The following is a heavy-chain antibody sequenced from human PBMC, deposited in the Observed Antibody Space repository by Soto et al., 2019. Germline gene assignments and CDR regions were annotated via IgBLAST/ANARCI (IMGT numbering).Heavy chain of an antibody. CDR3: TRVHTTGPVIPDY. CDR1: GFTFGDFA. V-gene: IGHV3-49*03. D-gene: IGHD3-9*01. Sequence: GGSLRLSCTASGFTFGDFAMTWFRQTPGKGLEWVGFIRSKPYGGTAEHAASVKGRFTISRDDSKSIAYLQMNSLKTEDTAFYYCTRVHTTGPVIPDYWGQGT. CDR2: IRSKPYGGTA. J-gene: IGHJ4*02.